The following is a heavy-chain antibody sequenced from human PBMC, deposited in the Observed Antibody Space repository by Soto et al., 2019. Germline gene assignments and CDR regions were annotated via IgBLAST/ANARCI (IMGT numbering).Heavy chain of an antibody. J-gene: IGHJ4*01. CDR1: DYTFTWYG. Sequence: SLKVSCKTSDYTFTWYGISWVRQAPGQGLEWMGWISAYNGNTNYAQKLQGRVTMTTDTSTSTAYMELRSLRSDDTAVYYCASTHYYDSSGYYGYWGQ. CDR3: ASTHYYDSSGYYGY. CDR2: ISAYNGNT. V-gene: IGHV1-18*01. D-gene: IGHD3-22*01.